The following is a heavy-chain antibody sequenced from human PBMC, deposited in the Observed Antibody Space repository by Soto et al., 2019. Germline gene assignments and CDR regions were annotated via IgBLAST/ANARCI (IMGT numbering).Heavy chain of an antibody. Sequence: EVQLVESGGGLVQPGRSLRLSCAASGFTFDDYAMPWVRQAPGKGLEWVSGISWNSGSIGYADSVKGRFTISRDNAKNSLYLQMNSLRAEDTALYYCAKELRGNMDYWGQGTLVTVSS. CDR3: AKELRGNMDY. V-gene: IGHV3-9*01. D-gene: IGHD3-10*01. J-gene: IGHJ4*02. CDR2: ISWNSGSI. CDR1: GFTFDDYA.